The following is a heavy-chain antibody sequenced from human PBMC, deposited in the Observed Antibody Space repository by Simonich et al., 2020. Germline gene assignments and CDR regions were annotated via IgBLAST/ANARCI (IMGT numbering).Heavy chain of an antibody. D-gene: IGHD6-13*01. V-gene: IGHV4-38-2*01. CDR1: GYSISSGYY. Sequence: QVQLQESGPGLAKPSETLSLTCAVSGYSISSGYYWGWIRQPPGKGLEWIGSIYHSGRTYYNPSLKSRVPISVDTSKNQFSLKLSSVTAADTAVYYCARVGYSNYYYYGMDVWGQGTTVTVSS. CDR2: IYHSGRT. J-gene: IGHJ6*02. CDR3: ARVGYSNYYYYGMDV.